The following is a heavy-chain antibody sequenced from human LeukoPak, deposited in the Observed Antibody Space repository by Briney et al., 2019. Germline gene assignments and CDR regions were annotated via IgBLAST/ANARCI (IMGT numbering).Heavy chain of an antibody. CDR2: IYYSGST. J-gene: IGHJ4*02. CDR1: GGSISSGVYY. CDR3: ARSLDTAMVYGY. V-gene: IGHV4-31*03. D-gene: IGHD5-18*01. Sequence: SETLSLTCTVSGGSISSGVYYWSWIRQHPGKGLEWIGYIYYSGSTYYNPSLKSRVTISVDTSKNQFSLKLSSVTAADTAVYYCARSLDTAMVYGYWGQGTLVTVSS.